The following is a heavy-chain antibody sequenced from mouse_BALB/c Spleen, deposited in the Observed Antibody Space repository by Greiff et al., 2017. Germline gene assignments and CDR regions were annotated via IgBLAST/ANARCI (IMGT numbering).Heavy chain of an antibody. CDR3: ARGHYDYGDYFDY. CDR2: ISSGGIT. Sequence: EVQLVESGGGLVNPGGSLKLSCAASGFTFSSYAMSWVRQTPEKRLEWVASISSGGITYYPDSVKGRFTISRDNARNILYLQMSSLRSEDTAMYYCARGHYDYGDYFDYWGQGTTLTVSS. D-gene: IGHD2-4*01. CDR1: GFTFSSYA. V-gene: IGHV5-6-5*01. J-gene: IGHJ2*01.